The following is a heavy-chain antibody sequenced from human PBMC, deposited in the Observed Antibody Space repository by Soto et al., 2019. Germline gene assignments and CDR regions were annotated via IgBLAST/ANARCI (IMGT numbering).Heavy chain of an antibody. D-gene: IGHD4-17*01. V-gene: IGHV1-69*06. CDR2: IIPIFGTA. J-gene: IGHJ4*02. CDR1: GGTFSSYA. Sequence: GASVKVSCKASGGTFSSYAISWVRQAPGQGLEWMGGIIPIFGTANYAQKFQGRVTITADKSTSTAYMELSSLRSEDTAVYYCARGSDYGDYAWFFDYWGQRTLVTVSS. CDR3: ARGSDYGDYAWFFDY.